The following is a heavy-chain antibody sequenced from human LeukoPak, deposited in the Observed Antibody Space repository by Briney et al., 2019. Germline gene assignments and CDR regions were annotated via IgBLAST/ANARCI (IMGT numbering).Heavy chain of an antibody. Sequence: SETLSLTCTVSGGSISSYYWSWIRQPPGKGLEWNGYIYSSGSTDYNPSLKSRVTISVDTSKSQFSLKLSSVTAADTAIYYCARDPSTFYFDYWGQGALVTVSS. CDR2: IYSSGST. V-gene: IGHV4-59*01. CDR3: ARDPSTFYFDY. D-gene: IGHD3-16*01. J-gene: IGHJ4*02. CDR1: GGSISSYY.